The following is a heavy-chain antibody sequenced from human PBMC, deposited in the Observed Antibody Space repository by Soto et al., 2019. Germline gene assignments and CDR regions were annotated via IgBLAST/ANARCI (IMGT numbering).Heavy chain of an antibody. V-gene: IGHV4-39*01. D-gene: IGHD4-4*01. CDR1: GGSISSSSYY. CDR3: ATSTTVTPYNWFDP. Sequence: SETLSLTCTASGGSISSSSYYWGWIRQPPGKGLEWIGSIYYSGSTYYNPSLKSRVTISVDTSKNQFSLKLSSVTAADTAVYYCATSTTVTPYNWFDPWGQGTLVTVSS. J-gene: IGHJ5*02. CDR2: IYYSGST.